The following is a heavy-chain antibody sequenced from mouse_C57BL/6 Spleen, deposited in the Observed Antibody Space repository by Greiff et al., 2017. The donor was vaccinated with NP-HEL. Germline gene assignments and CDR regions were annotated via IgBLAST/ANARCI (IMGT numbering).Heavy chain of an antibody. CDR2: IWTGGGT. V-gene: IGHV2-9-1*01. CDR1: GFSLTSYA. Sequence: VQLQESGPGLVAPSQSLSITCTVSGFSLTSYAISWVRQPPGKGLEWLGVIWTGGGTNYNSALKSRLSISKDNSKSQVCLKMNSLQTDDTARYYCATSYYDYDGLAYWGQGTLVTVSA. D-gene: IGHD2-4*01. J-gene: IGHJ3*01. CDR3: ATSYYDYDGLAY.